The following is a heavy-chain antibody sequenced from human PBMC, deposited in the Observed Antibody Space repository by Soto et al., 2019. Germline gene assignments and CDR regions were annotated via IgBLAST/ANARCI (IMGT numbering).Heavy chain of an antibody. D-gene: IGHD4-4*01. CDR3: ARGYRSLDY. V-gene: IGHV4-59*01. CDR1: GGSISSYY. CDR2: IYYTGST. Sequence: SETLSLTCTVSGGSISSYYWSWIRQPPGKGLEWIGFIYYTGSTNYNPSLKSRVTLSVDTSKNQFSLKLSFVTAADTAVYYCARGYRSLDYWGQGTLVTVSS. J-gene: IGHJ4*02.